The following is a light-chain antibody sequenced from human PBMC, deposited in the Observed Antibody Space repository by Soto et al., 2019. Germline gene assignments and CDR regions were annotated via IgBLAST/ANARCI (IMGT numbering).Light chain of an antibody. J-gene: IGKJ2*01. Sequence: EIVLTQSPGTLSLSPGERATLSCRASQSVRGALAWYQQKPGQAPRILIYSVSNRATGIPDRFSGSGSGTDFTLTISRLEPEDFAMYYCQQFGSSPQTFGQGTKLEIK. CDR1: QSVRGA. CDR2: SVS. CDR3: QQFGSSPQT. V-gene: IGKV3-20*01.